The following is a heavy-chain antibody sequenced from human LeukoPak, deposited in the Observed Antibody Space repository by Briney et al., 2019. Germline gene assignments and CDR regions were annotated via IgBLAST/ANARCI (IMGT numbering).Heavy chain of an antibody. V-gene: IGHV3-33*01. CDR1: GYTFSSYG. J-gene: IGHJ4*02. CDR3: ARDGGIGLDY. CDR2: IWYDESKK. Sequence: GGSLRLSCVASGYTFSSYGMHWVRQAPGKGLQWVAVIWYDESKKYYTDSVKGRFTISRDVSKSTLYLQMNSLRAEDTAMYYCARDGGIGLDYWGQGTLVTVSS. D-gene: IGHD2-21*01.